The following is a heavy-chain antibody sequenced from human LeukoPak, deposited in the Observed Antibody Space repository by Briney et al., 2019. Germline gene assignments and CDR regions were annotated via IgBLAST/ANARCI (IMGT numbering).Heavy chain of an antibody. CDR1: GGSISSSNW. V-gene: IGHV4-4*02. CDR2: IYHSGST. D-gene: IGHD3-3*01. CDR3: ARAYYDFWSGYYYTFDY. J-gene: IGHJ4*02. Sequence: ASGTLSLTCAVSGGSISSSNWWSWVRQPPGQGLEWIGEIYHSGSTNYNPSLKSRVTISVDKSKNQFSLKLSSVTAADTAVYYCARAYYDFWSGYYYTFDYWGQGTLVTVSS.